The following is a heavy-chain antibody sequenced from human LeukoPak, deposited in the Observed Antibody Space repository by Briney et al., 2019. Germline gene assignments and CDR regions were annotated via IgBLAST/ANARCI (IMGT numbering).Heavy chain of an antibody. CDR2: IRYDGSNK. V-gene: IGHV3-30*02. CDR1: GFTFSSYG. D-gene: IGHD1-26*01. J-gene: IGHJ3*02. CDR3: AKGGWELHAFDI. Sequence: PGGSLRLSCAASGFTFSSYGMHWVRQAPGKGLEWVAYIRYDGSNKYYADSVKGRFTISRDNSKNTLYLQMNSLRAEDTAVYYCAKGGWELHAFDIWGQGTMVTVSS.